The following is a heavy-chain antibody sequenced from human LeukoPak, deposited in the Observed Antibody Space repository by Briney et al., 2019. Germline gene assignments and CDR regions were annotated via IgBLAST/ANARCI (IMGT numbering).Heavy chain of an antibody. CDR1: GGSVSSGGYY. V-gene: IGHV4-61*08. Sequence: PSETLSLTCTVSGGSVSSGGYYWSWIRQPPGKGLEWIGYIYYSGSTNYNPSLKSRVTISVDTSKNQFSLKLSSVTAADTAVYYCARAKYDYGFTVNYWGQGTLVTVSS. CDR3: ARAKYDYGFTVNY. D-gene: IGHD4-17*01. CDR2: IYYSGST. J-gene: IGHJ4*02.